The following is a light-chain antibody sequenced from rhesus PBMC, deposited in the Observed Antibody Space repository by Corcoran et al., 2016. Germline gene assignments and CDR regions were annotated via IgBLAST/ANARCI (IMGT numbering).Light chain of an antibody. CDR1: QGICSY. V-gene: IGKV1-28*01. CDR2: AAS. J-gene: IGKJ2*01. CDR3: LQHNSYPYS. Sequence: DIQMTQSPSSLSASVGHTVTITRRASQGICSYFNWFQQKPGKAPKLLIYAASSLESGVPSRFSGSGSGTEFTLPLSILPPEDFAAYSCLQHNSYPYSFSQGTKVEIK.